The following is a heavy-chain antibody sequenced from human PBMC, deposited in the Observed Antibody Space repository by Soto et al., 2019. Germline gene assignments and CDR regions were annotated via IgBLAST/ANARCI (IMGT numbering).Heavy chain of an antibody. Sequence: PSETLSLTCTVSGGSVSSGSYYWSWIRQPPGKGLECVGYIYYSGSTNYNPSLKSRVTISVDTSKNQFSLKLSSVTGADTAMYYCVRVTSRWGLVRYSDYWGQGTLVTVS. V-gene: IGHV4-61*01. J-gene: IGHJ4*02. CDR1: GGSVSSGSYY. D-gene: IGHD6-13*01. CDR3: VRVTSRWGLVRYSDY. CDR2: IYYSGST.